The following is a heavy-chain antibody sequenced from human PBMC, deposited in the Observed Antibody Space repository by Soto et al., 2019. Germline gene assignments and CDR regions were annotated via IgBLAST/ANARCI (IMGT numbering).Heavy chain of an antibody. J-gene: IGHJ5*02. CDR3: ASLSIAVAGKES. CDR2: ISSSSSYI. D-gene: IGHD6-19*01. V-gene: IGHV3-21*01. Sequence: PGGSLRLSCAASGFTFSSYSMNWVRQAPGKGLEWVSSISSSSSYIYYADSVKGRFTISRDNAKNSLYLQMNSLRAEDTAVYYCASLSIAVAGKESWGQGTLVTVSS. CDR1: GFTFSSYS.